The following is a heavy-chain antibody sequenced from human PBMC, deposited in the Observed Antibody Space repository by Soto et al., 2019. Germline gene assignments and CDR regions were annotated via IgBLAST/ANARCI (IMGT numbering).Heavy chain of an antibody. J-gene: IGHJ6*02. CDR1: GFDFHNHA. D-gene: IGHD6-25*01. V-gene: IGHV3-30-3*01. CDR3: ARPNAAHLAMDV. Sequence: QVQLVESGGGVVHPGTSLRLSCAASGFDFHNHALHWVRQAPGKGLEWVAVVSFDGNTRFYTDSVKGRFTISRDNSRNTLFLQLNSLRGDDTALYFCARPNAAHLAMDVWGQGTAVTVSS. CDR2: VSFDGNTR.